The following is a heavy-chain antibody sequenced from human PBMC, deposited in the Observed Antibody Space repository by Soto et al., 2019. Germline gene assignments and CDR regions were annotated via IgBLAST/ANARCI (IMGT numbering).Heavy chain of an antibody. CDR1: GFTFSRYA. J-gene: IGHJ4*02. V-gene: IGHV3-30-3*01. CDR3: ARDYSNLFDY. CDR2: ISYDGSNK. Sequence: QVQLVESGGGVVQPGRSLRLSCAASGFTFSRYAMHWVRQAPGKGLEWVAVISYDGSNKYYADSVKGRFTISRDNSKNTLYLQMNSLRAEDTAVYYCARDYSNLFDYWGQGTLVTVSS. D-gene: IGHD4-4*01.